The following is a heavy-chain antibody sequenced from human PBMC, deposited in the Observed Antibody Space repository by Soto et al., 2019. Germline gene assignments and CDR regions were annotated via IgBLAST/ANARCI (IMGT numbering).Heavy chain of an antibody. CDR1: GYTFTSYG. V-gene: IGHV1-18*01. Sequence: ASVKVSCKASGYTFTSYGISWVRQAPGQGLEWMGWISAYNGNTNYAQKLQGRVTMTTDTSTSTAYMELRSLRSDDTAVYYCALIAVAGTLVFGPTIDIWGQGTMVTVSS. D-gene: IGHD6-19*01. CDR2: ISAYNGNT. CDR3: ALIAVAGTLVFGPTIDI. J-gene: IGHJ3*02.